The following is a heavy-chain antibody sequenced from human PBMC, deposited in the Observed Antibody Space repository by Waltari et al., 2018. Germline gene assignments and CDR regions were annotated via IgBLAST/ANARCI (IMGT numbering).Heavy chain of an antibody. Sequence: EVQLVESGGGLVQPGGSLRLSCAASGFPFSDYDLGWVRQAPDKRLEWVGRARSKARNYITEYAASVRGRFSIFRDDSDNSLYLQMSSLKIEDTAVYYCARDQDGDSNLDYWGQGTLVAVSS. D-gene: IGHD2-21*02. V-gene: IGHV3-72*01. J-gene: IGHJ4*02. CDR2: ARSKARNYIT. CDR1: GFPFSDYD. CDR3: ARDQDGDSNLDY.